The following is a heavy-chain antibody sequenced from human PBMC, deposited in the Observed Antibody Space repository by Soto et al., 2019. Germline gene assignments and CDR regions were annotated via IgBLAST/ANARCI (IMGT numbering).Heavy chain of an antibody. V-gene: IGHV4-31*03. CDR2: IYYSGST. J-gene: IGHJ5*02. CDR1: GGSISSGGYY. Sequence: SETLSLTCTVSGGSISSGGYYWSWIRQHPGKGLEWIGYIYYSGSTYYNPSLKSRVTISVDTSKNQFSLKLSSVTAADTAVYYCARVMVRGVSFDPWGQGTLVTVSS. CDR3: ARVMVRGVSFDP. D-gene: IGHD3-10*01.